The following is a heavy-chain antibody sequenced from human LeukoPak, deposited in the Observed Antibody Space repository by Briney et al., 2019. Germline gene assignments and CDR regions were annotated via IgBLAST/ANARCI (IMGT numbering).Heavy chain of an antibody. CDR2: ISAYNGNT. V-gene: IGHV1-18*01. CDR3: ATLSITARPRWHWFDP. D-gene: IGHD6-6*01. J-gene: IGHJ5*02. CDR1: GYTFTNYG. Sequence: ASVKVSCKASGYTFTNYGIHWVRQAPGQGLEWMGWISAYNGNTNSAQKLQGRVTMTTDTSTSTAYMELSSLRSEDTAVYYCATLSITARPRWHWFDPWGQGTLVTVSS.